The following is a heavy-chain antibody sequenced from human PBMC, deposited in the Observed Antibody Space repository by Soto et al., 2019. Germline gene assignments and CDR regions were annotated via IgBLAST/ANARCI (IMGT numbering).Heavy chain of an antibody. CDR3: ANALLKAAAGGNWFDP. Sequence: QVQLQQWGAGLLKPSETLSLTCAVYGGSFSGYYWSWIRQPPGKGLEWIGEINHSGSTNYNPSLKSRVTISVDTSKNQFSLKLSSVTAADTAVYYCANALLKAAAGGNWFDPWGQGTLVTVSS. CDR1: GGSFSGYY. D-gene: IGHD6-13*01. V-gene: IGHV4-34*01. CDR2: INHSGST. J-gene: IGHJ5*02.